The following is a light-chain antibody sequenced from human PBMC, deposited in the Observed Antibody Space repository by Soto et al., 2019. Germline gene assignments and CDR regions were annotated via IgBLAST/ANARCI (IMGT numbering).Light chain of an antibody. Sequence: SYELTQPPSVSVSPGQTASITCSGDKLVDKYACWYQQKPGQSPVLVIYQDSKRPSGIPGRFSGSSSGNTGTLTISGPQAMDEADYYCQAWDSSTAWEVFGGGTKLTVL. CDR1: KLVDKY. CDR2: QDS. CDR3: QAWDSSTAWEV. J-gene: IGLJ2*01. V-gene: IGLV3-1*01.